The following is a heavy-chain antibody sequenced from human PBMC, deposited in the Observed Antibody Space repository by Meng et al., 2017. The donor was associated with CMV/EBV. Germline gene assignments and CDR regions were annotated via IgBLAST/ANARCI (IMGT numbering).Heavy chain of an antibody. V-gene: IGHV1-69*05. J-gene: IGHJ4*02. D-gene: IGHD2-8*01. CDR2: IIPIFGTA. Sequence: TFSSYAISWVRQAPGQGLEWMGGIIPIFGTANYAQKFQGRVTITTDESTSTAYMELSSLRSEDTAVYYCASRNTLGYCTNGVCGEVDYWGQGTLVTVSS. CDR1: TFSSYA. CDR3: ASRNTLGYCTNGVCGEVDY.